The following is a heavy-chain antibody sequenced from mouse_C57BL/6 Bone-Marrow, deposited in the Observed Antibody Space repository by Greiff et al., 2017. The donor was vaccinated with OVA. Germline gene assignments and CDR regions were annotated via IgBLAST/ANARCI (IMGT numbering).Heavy chain of an antibody. D-gene: IGHD2-1*01. CDR1: GFTIKDDY. Sequence: VQLQQSGAELVRPGASVKLSCTASGFTIKDDYMHWVKQRPEQGLEWIGWIDPENGDTEYASKFQGKATMTADKSSNTAYLQLSSLTSEDTAVYDCTSYGNFDYWGQGTTLTVSS. V-gene: IGHV14-4*01. J-gene: IGHJ2*01. CDR3: TSYGNFDY. CDR2: IDPENGDT.